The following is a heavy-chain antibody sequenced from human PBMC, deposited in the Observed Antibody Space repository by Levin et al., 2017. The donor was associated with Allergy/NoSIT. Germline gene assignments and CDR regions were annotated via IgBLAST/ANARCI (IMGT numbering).Heavy chain of an antibody. D-gene: IGHD2-15*01. CDR2: ITSDGSSR. J-gene: IGHJ4*02. CDR3: TKGGDMDS. Sequence: PGESLKISCAASGFTFSTYGIYWVRQAPGKGLEWVALITSDGSSRYYADSVKGRFTVSRDNSKNTLYLQMDSLRDEDTATYYCTKGGDMDSWGQGTLVTVSS. V-gene: IGHV3-30*18. CDR1: GFTFSTYG.